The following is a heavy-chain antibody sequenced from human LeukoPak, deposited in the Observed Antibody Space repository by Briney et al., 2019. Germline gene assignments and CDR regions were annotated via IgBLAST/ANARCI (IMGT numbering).Heavy chain of an antibody. J-gene: IGHJ6*02. CDR2: ISAYNGNT. V-gene: IGHV1-18*01. CDR3: GFGDYYYGMDV. Sequence: PGASVKVSCKASGYTFTSYAISWVRQAPGQGLECMGWISAYNGNTYYAQNFQGRVTMTADTSTSTAYMELRSLRSDDTAVYYCGFGDYYYGMDVWGQGTTVTVSS. D-gene: IGHD3-10*01. CDR1: GYTFTSYA.